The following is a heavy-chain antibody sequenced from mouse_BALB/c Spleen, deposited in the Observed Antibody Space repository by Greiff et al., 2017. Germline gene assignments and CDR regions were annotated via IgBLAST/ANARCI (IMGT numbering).Heavy chain of an antibody. CDR1: GYTFTDYN. V-gene: IGHV1-18*01. J-gene: IGHJ4*01. Sequence: EVQLQQSGPELVKPGASVKIPCKASGYTFTDYNMDWVKQSHGKSLEWIGDINPNNGGTIYNQKFKGKATLTVDKSSSTAYMELLSLTSEDTAVYYCARSAMGVRPLMDYWGQGTSVTVSS. CDR2: INPNNGGT. CDR3: ARSAMGVRPLMDY. D-gene: IGHD1-1*02.